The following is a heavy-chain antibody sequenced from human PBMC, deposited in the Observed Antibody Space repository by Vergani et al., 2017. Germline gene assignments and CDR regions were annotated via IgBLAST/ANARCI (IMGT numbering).Heavy chain of an antibody. CDR3: ARNRAIELAGRMHYYYAIDV. Sequence: QLQLQESGPGLVKPSETLSLICAVSGVSIKSRSYYWGWIRQSPGKGLEWIGSIYDNGNTYYNPSLKSRVAISVDTSKNQVSLNLDSVTAADTAVYYCARNRAIELAGRMHYYYAIDVWGQGTTVTVSS. CDR1: GVSIKSRSYY. V-gene: IGHV4-39*01. CDR2: IYDNGNT. D-gene: IGHD5-24*01. J-gene: IGHJ6*02.